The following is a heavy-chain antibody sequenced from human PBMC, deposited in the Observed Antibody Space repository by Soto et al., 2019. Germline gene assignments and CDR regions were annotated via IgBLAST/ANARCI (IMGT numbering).Heavy chain of an antibody. Sequence: PGGSLRLSCAASGFTFDDYAMHWVRQAPGKGLGWVSGISWNSGSIGYADSVKGRFTISRDNAKNSLYLQMNSLRAEDTALYYCAKVKSDSSSDAFDIWGQGTMVTVSS. D-gene: IGHD6-6*01. V-gene: IGHV3-9*01. CDR1: GFTFDDYA. CDR3: AKVKSDSSSDAFDI. CDR2: ISWNSGSI. J-gene: IGHJ3*02.